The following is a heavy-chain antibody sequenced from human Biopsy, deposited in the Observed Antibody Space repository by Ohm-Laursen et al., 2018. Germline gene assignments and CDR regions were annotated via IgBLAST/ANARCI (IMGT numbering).Heavy chain of an antibody. CDR3: ARGNGPSA. J-gene: IGHJ5*02. CDR2: IREYGNEE. V-gene: IGHV3-7*04. CDR1: GITFNSDW. D-gene: IGHD4-11*01. Sequence: GSLRLSCTASGITFNSDWMSWVRQAPGKGLEWVAIIREYGNEEFYVDSVKGRFTISGDNARNSVYLQMNSLRAEDTAIYYCARGNGPSAWGQGTLVTVSS.